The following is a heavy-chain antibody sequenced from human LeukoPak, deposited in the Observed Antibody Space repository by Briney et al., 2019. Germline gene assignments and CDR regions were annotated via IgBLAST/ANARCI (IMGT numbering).Heavy chain of an antibody. D-gene: IGHD6-13*01. CDR1: GDSITTSSNY. CDR3: ARRGTSSWAYYFDF. Sequence: SETLSLTCTVSGDSITTSSNYWGWIRPLPGKGLEWIGCVYRSGSSYYHPSLNNRVSISVDTSENQFTLQLTSVTAADTAVYYCARRGTSSWAYYFDFWWQGCLLTVSS. V-gene: IGHV4-39*01. CDR2: VYRSGSS. J-gene: IGHJ4*02.